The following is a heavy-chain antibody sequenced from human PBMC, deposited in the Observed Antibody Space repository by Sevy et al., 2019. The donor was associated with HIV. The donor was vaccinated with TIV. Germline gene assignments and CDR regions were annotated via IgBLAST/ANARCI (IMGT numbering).Heavy chain of an antibody. V-gene: IGHV1-18*01. CDR1: GYTFTSYA. CDR3: ARDVATVSDRPNDAFDI. CDR2: ISAYNGNT. J-gene: IGHJ3*02. Sequence: ASVKVSCKASGYTFTSYAISWVRHAPGKGLEWMGRISAYNGNTNYAQKLQGRVTMTTDTSTSTAYMELRSLRSDDTAVYYCARDVATVSDRPNDAFDIWGQGTMVTVSS. D-gene: IGHD2-21*01.